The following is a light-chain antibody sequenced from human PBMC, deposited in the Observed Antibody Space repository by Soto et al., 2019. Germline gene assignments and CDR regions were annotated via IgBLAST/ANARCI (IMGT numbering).Light chain of an antibody. Sequence: EIVMTQSPATLSVSPGEGATLSCRASQSVTSNLAWYQQQPGQAPRLLIYGTSTRATGIPARLSGSGSGIEFTLTISSLQSEDFAVYYCQQYYNWPYTFGQGTKLEIK. CDR1: QSVTSN. V-gene: IGKV3-15*01. CDR3: QQYYNWPYT. J-gene: IGKJ2*01. CDR2: GTS.